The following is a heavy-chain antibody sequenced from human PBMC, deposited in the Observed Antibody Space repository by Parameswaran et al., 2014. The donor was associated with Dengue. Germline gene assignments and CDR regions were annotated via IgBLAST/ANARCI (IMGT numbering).Heavy chain of an antibody. Sequence: WVRQAPGQGLEWMGIINPSGGSTSYAQKFQGRVTMTRDTSTSTVYMELSSLRSEDTAVYYCARSRWGVDTAMVTFDYWGQGTLVTVSS. CDR3: ARSRWGVDTAMVTFDY. D-gene: IGHD5-18*01. CDR2: INPSGGST. J-gene: IGHJ4*02. V-gene: IGHV1-46*01.